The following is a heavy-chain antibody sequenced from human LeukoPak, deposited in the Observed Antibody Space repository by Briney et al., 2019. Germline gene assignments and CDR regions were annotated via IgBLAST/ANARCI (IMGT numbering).Heavy chain of an antibody. CDR2: IIPILGIA. CDR1: GGTFSSYA. Sequence: GSSVKVSCKASGGTFSSYAISWVRQAPGQGLEWMGRIIPILGIANYAQKFQGRVTITADKSTSTAYMELSSLRSEDTAVYYCARSVWDYVQYFDYWGQGTLVTVSS. D-gene: IGHD1-7*01. CDR3: ARSVWDYVQYFDY. V-gene: IGHV1-69*04. J-gene: IGHJ4*02.